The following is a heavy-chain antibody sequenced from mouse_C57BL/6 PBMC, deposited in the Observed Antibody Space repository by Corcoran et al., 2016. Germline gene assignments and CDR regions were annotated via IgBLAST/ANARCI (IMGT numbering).Heavy chain of an antibody. Sequence: QVQLQQSGAELMKPGASVKLSCKATGYTFTGYWIEWVKQRPGHGLEWIGEILPGSGSTNYNEKFKGKATFTADTSSNTAYMQLSSLTTEDSAIYYCARKEDYYYGSSYGWFAYWGQGTLVTVSA. J-gene: IGHJ3*01. V-gene: IGHV1-9*01. CDR3: ARKEDYYYGSSYGWFAY. CDR1: GYTFTGYW. D-gene: IGHD1-1*01. CDR2: ILPGSGST.